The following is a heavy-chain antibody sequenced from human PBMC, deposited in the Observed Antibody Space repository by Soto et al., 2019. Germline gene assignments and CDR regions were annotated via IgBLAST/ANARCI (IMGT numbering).Heavy chain of an antibody. CDR3: TRRADSGYYYYYYGTDV. D-gene: IGHD5-12*01. V-gene: IGHV3-73*01. CDR2: IRSKANSYAT. CDR1: GFTFSGSA. Sequence: GGSLRLSCAASGFTFSGSAMHWVRQASGKGLEWVGRIRSKANSYATAYAASVTGRFTISRDDSKNTAYLQMNSLKTEDTAVYYCTRRADSGYYYYYYGTDVWGQGTTGTVSS. J-gene: IGHJ6*02.